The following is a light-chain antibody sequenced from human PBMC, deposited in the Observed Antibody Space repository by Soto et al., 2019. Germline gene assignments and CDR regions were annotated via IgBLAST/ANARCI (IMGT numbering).Light chain of an antibody. V-gene: IGKV1-27*01. CDR2: AAS. Sequence: DIQMTQSPSSLSASVGDRVTITCRASQGISNYLAWYQQKPGKVPKLLIYAASTLQSGVPSRFSGSGSGTDFTLTISSRQPAYVATYYCQKDNSAPTWTFGQVTKLEIK. CDR1: QGISNY. J-gene: IGKJ1*01. CDR3: QKDNSAPTWT.